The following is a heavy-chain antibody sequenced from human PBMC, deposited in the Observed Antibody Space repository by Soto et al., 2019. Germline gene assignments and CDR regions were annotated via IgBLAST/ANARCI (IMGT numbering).Heavy chain of an antibody. CDR1: GGTFSSYA. CDR3: ARGGVPQPGADNWFDP. V-gene: IGHV1-69*01. J-gene: IGHJ5*02. D-gene: IGHD2-2*01. CDR2: IIPIFGTA. Sequence: QVQLVQSGAEVKKPGSSVKVSCKASGGTFSSYAISWVRQAPGQWLEWMGGIIPIFGTANYAQKFQGRVTITADESTSTAYMELSSLRSEDTAVSYCARGGVPQPGADNWFDPWGQGTLVTVSS.